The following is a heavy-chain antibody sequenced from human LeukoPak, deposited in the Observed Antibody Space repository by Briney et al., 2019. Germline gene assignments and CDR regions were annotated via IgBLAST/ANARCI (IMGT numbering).Heavy chain of an antibody. J-gene: IGHJ4*02. V-gene: IGHV1-69*13. D-gene: IGHD4-17*01. CDR2: IIPIFGTA. CDR3: ARSGGDYLYYFDY. CDR1: GGTFSSYA. Sequence: GASVKVSCKASGGTFSSYAISWVRQAPGQGLEWMGGIIPIFGTANYAQKFQGRVTITADESTSTAYMELSSLRSEDTAVYYCARSGGDYLYYFDYWGQGALVTVSS.